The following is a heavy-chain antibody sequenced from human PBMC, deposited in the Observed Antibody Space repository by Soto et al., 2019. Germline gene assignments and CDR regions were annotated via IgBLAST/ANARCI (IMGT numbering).Heavy chain of an antibody. CDR3: ARGISLIVEVQRDAPDKYYFDS. J-gene: IGHJ4*02. Sequence: SETLSLTCAVYGGSFSDYFWSWIRQSPGKGLEWMGEVNHIGSTNSNPSLRSRVAVSVDTSKNQLSLTLRSVTAADTAVYYCARGISLIVEVQRDAPDKYYFDSWGQGTLVTVSS. D-gene: IGHD2-15*01. CDR2: VNHIGST. V-gene: IGHV4-34*01. CDR1: GGSFSDYF.